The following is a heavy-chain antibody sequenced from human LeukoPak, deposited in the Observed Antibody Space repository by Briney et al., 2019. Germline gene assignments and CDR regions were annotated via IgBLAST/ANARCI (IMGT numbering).Heavy chain of an antibody. Sequence: GGSLRLSCAASGFTFSSYSMTWVRQAPGKGLEWISSISSISTYKFYADSVKGRFTISRDDSGNSLYLQMNSLRVEDTAVYYCARLPELPGFGDYWGQGTLVTVSS. CDR2: ISSISTYK. CDR3: ARLPELPGFGDY. V-gene: IGHV3-21*01. D-gene: IGHD3-10*01. J-gene: IGHJ4*02. CDR1: GFTFSSYS.